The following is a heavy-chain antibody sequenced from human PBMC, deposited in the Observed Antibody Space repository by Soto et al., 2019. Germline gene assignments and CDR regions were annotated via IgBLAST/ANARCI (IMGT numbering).Heavy chain of an antibody. CDR1: GYSISSGYY. CDR3: ARDGPAFSGRYYLY. D-gene: IGHD1-26*01. Sequence: SETLSLTCAVSGYSISSGYYWGWIRQPPGKGLEWIGSIYHSVSTYYNPSLKSRVTISVDTSKNQFSLKLSSVTAADKAVYYCARDGPAFSGRYYLYLGQGTLVTVSS. CDR2: IYHSVST. V-gene: IGHV4-38-2*02. J-gene: IGHJ4*02.